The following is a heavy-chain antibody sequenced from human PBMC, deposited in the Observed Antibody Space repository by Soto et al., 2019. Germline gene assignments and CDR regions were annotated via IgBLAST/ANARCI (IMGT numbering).Heavy chain of an antibody. V-gene: IGHV1-2*02. J-gene: IGHJ4*02. CDR2: INPNSGGP. CDR3: ARGGTTGLDY. D-gene: IGHD1-1*01. CDR1: GYSFTDYY. Sequence: ASVKLSCKTSGYSFTDYYMLWVRDAPGQGLEWMGWINPNSGGPISAQKFQGRVTMTRDTSISTAYLELSRLRSDDTAVYYCARGGTTGLDYWGQGTQVTVSS.